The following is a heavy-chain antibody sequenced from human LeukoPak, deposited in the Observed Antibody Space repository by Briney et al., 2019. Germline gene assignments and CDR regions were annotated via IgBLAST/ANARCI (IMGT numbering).Heavy chain of an antibody. Sequence: GGCLRLSCAASAFTFRTYWMSWVRQAPGKGLEWVANIKEDGSEINYADSVRGRFTISSDNAKNSLYLQMNSLRAEDTAVYYCARGYTCGYWGQGTLVIVSS. D-gene: IGHD2-21*01. CDR3: ARGYTCGY. CDR2: IKEDGSEI. J-gene: IGHJ4*02. V-gene: IGHV3-7*04. CDR1: AFTFRTYW.